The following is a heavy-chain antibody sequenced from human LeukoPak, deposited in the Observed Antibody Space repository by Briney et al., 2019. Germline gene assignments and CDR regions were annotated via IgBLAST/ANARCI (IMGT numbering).Heavy chain of an antibody. J-gene: IGHJ4*02. Sequence: SETLSLTCTVSGGSISSDYWSWIRQPPGKGLEWIGYIYYSGSTNYNPSLKSRVTISVDTSKNQFSLKLSSVTAADTAVYYCAREKGGTSGVDYWGPGTLVTVSS. CDR1: GGSISSDY. CDR2: IYYSGST. D-gene: IGHD4-23*01. CDR3: AREKGGTSGVDY. V-gene: IGHV4-59*01.